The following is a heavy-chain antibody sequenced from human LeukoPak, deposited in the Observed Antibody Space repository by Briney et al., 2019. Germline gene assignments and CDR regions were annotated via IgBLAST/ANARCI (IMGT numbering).Heavy chain of an antibody. CDR1: GYSFTTYS. J-gene: IGHJ5*02. Sequence: GASVKASCKTSGYSFTTYSIHWVRQAPGQGLEWMGIINPKGDITTYAQRFQGRVTMASDTSTATVYMELSGLRSEDTAIYYCARKWSSRDWFDPWGQGTLLTASS. D-gene: IGHD2-8*01. V-gene: IGHV1-46*01. CDR2: INPKGDIT. CDR3: ARKWSSRDWFDP.